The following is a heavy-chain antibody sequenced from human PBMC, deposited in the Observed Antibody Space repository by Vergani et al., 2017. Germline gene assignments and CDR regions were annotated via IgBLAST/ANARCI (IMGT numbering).Heavy chain of an antibody. CDR1: GFTFSSYG. V-gene: IGHV3-33*01. CDR2: IWYDGSNK. Sequence: QVQLVESGGGVVQPGRSLRLSCAASGFTFSSYGMHWVRQAPGKGLEWVAVIWYDGSNKYYADSVKGRFTISRDNSKNTLYLQMNSLRAEDTAVYYCAREVGYPYYMDVWGKGTTVTVSS. D-gene: IGHD6-25*01. J-gene: IGHJ6*03. CDR3: AREVGYPYYMDV.